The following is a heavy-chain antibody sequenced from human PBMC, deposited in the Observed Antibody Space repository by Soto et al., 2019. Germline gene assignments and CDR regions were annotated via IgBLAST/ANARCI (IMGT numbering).Heavy chain of an antibody. V-gene: IGHV4-30-2*01. D-gene: IGHD3-10*01. J-gene: IGHJ5*02. CDR2: IYHSGST. Sequence: SETLSLTCAVSGGSISSGGYSLSWIRQPPGKGLEWIGYIYHSGSTYYNPSLKSRVTISVDRSKNQFSLKLSSVTAADTAVYYCAREGGITMVRGVPWFDPWGQGTLVTVSS. CDR1: GGSISSGGYS. CDR3: AREGGITMVRGVPWFDP.